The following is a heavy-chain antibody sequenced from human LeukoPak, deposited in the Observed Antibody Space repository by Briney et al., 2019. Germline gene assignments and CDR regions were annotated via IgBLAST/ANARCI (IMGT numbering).Heavy chain of an antibody. CDR2: INHSGST. V-gene: IGHV4-34*01. CDR1: GGSVSGYY. CDR3: ARGVYSSGWPTPAAY. D-gene: IGHD6-19*01. J-gene: IGHJ4*02. Sequence: SETLSLTCAVYGGSVSGYYWSWIRQAPGKGLEWIGEINHSGSTNYNPSLKSRVTISVDTSKNQFSLKLSSVTAADTAVYYCARGVYSSGWPTPAAYWGQGTLVTVSS.